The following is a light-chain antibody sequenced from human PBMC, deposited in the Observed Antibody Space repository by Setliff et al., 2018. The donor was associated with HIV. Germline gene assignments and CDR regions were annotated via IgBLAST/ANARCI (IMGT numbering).Light chain of an antibody. CDR3: CSYTSSNTDV. CDR2: AVS. J-gene: IGLJ1*01. Sequence: QSALTQPASVSGSPGQSITISCTGTSSDIGSYDYVSWYQQHPGKAPKLIIYAVSSRPSGVSNRFSGSKSGNTASLTISGLQAEDEADYYCCSYTSSNTDVFGTGTKVTVL. CDR1: SSDIGSYDY. V-gene: IGLV2-14*01.